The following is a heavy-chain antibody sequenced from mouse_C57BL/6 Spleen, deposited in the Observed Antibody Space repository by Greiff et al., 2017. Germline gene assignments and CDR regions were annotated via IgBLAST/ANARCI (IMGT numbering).Heavy chain of an antibody. J-gene: IGHJ2*01. CDR2: IRNKANNHAT. Sequence: EVNLVESGGGLVQPGGSMKLSCAASGFTFSDAWMDWVRQSPEKGLEWVAEIRNKANNHATYYAESVKGRFTISRDDSKSSVYLQMNSLRAEDTGIYYCTRAHYYGSSYDDYWGQGTTLTVSS. D-gene: IGHD1-1*01. CDR3: TRAHYYGSSYDDY. V-gene: IGHV6-6*01. CDR1: GFTFSDAW.